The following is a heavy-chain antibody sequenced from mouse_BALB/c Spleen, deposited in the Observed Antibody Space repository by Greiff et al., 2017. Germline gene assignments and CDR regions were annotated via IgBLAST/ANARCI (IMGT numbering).Heavy chain of an antibody. Sequence: QVQLQQSGPGLVAPSQSLSITCTVSGFSLTSYGVHWVRQPPGKGLEWLGVIWAGGSTNYNSALMSRLSISKDNSKRQVFLKMNSLQTDDTSMYSCARRYDSYAMDYWGQGTSVTVSS. J-gene: IGHJ4*01. CDR2: IWAGGST. D-gene: IGHD2-14*01. V-gene: IGHV2-9*02. CDR1: GFSLTSYG. CDR3: ARRYDSYAMDY.